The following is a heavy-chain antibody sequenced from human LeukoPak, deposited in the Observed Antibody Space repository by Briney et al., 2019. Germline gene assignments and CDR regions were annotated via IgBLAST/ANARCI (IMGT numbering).Heavy chain of an antibody. D-gene: IGHD2-2*01. V-gene: IGHV4-34*01. Sequence: PSETLSLTCAVYAGSFSGYYWSWIRQPPGKGLEWIGEINHSGSTNYNPSLKSRVTISVDTSKNQFSLKLSSVTATDISYYYCARGGDCSSTSCQIDYWGQGTLVTVSS. J-gene: IGHJ4*02. CDR3: ARGGDCSSTSCQIDY. CDR1: AGSFSGYY. CDR2: INHSGST.